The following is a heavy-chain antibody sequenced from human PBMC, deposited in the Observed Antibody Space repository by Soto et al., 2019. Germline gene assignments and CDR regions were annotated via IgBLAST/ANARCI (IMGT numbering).Heavy chain of an antibody. J-gene: IGHJ4*02. D-gene: IGHD4-4*01. Sequence: PENLSLTCTVSGGSVSSGSYYWSWIRLPPGKRLEWIGNIYYSGSANFNPSLKSRVTISVDRSKNQFSLKVNSVTAADTAVYFCARVSYSYSNGFLLRENLFDYWGQGTLVTVSS. CDR1: GGSVSSGSYY. CDR3: ARVSYSYSNGFLLRENLFDY. CDR2: IYYSGSA. V-gene: IGHV4-61*01.